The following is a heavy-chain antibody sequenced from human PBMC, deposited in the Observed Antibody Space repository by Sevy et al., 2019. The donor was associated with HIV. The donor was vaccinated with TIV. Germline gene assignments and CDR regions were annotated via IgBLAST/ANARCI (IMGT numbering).Heavy chain of an antibody. CDR2: IIPISGPAGPT. D-gene: IGHD2-21*02. CDR1: GDSFSGYT. Sequence: ASVKVSCKSSGDSFSGYTIIWVRQAPGQGLEWMGGIIPISGPAGPTNSAQNFQDRATITADISTHTAYMELNSLRSEDTALYFCARASSCGGDCYYLQYWGQGTLVTVSS. CDR3: ARASSCGGDCYYLQY. V-gene: IGHV1-69*06. J-gene: IGHJ1*01.